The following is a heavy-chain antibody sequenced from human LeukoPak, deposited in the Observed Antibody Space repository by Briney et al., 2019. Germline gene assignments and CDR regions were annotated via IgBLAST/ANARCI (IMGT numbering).Heavy chain of an antibody. J-gene: IGHJ3*02. CDR2: IKQDGTEE. CDR3: ARECSSTCQRAIDI. V-gene: IGHV3-7*01. CDR1: GFTFSSYW. Sequence: GGSLRLSCAASGFTFSSYWMTWVRQAPGMGLEWVADIKQDGTEEFYVDSVKGRFTISRDNAKNSLYLQMNSLRAEDTALYYCARECSSTCQRAIDIWGQGTMVTVSS. D-gene: IGHD2-2*01.